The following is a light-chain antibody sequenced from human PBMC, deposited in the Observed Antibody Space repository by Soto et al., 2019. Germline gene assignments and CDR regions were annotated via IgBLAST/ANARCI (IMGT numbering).Light chain of an antibody. J-gene: IGLJ1*01. CDR3: CSYASSSTYV. Sequence: QSVLTQPASVSGSPGQSITISCTGTSSDVGSYNLVSWYQQHPGKAPKLMIYEGTKRPSGVSDRFSGSRSGNTASLTISGLRVEDEAVYYCCSYASSSTYVFGTGTKVTAL. V-gene: IGLV2-23*01. CDR2: EGT. CDR1: SSDVGSYNL.